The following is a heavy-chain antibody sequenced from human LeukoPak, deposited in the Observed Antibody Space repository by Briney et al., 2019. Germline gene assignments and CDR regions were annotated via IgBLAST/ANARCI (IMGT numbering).Heavy chain of an antibody. J-gene: IGHJ4*02. D-gene: IGHD2-21*02. V-gene: IGHV1-58*02. CDR2: IVVGSGNT. Sequence: GASVKVSCKASGFTFTSSAMQWVRQARGQRLEWIGWIVVGSGNTNYAQKFQERVTITRDMSTSTAYMELRSLRSDDTAVYYCASGGGLPYCGGDCYLGYWGQGTLVTVSS. CDR1: GFTFTSSA. CDR3: ASGGGLPYCGGDCYLGY.